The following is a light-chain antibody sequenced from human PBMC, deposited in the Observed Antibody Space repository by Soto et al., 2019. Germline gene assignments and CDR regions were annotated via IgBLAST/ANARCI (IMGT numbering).Light chain of an antibody. CDR3: QQYNSYSRT. J-gene: IGKJ1*01. CDR2: NAS. V-gene: IGKV1-5*03. Sequence: DIQMTQSPSTLFASVGDRVTITCRASQSISIWLAWYQQKPGKAPKLLIYNASSLESGVPSRFSSSGSGTEFTLTISSLQPDDFASYYCQQYNSYSRTFGQGTKVEIK. CDR1: QSISIW.